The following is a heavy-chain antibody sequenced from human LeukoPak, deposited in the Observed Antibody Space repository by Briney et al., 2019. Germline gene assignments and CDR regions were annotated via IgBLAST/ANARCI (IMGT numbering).Heavy chain of an antibody. J-gene: IGHJ6*02. CDR1: GFTFSSYA. V-gene: IGHV3-23*01. CDR3: AKARPPYYYYGMDV. CDR2: ISGSGGST. Sequence: GGSLRLSCAASGFTFSSYAMSWVRQAPGKGLEWVSAISGSGGSTYYADSVKGRFTISRDNSKNTLYLQMNSLRAEDTAVCYCAKARPPYYYYGMDVWGQGTTVTVSS.